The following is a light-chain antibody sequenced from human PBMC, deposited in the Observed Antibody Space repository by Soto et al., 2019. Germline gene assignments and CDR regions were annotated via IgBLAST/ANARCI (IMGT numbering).Light chain of an antibody. CDR3: RTWDDSLFSFV. Sequence: QFVFTHPPSVSATPGQRVTRPSSGRNINIGYNQVSWYQHTPRTATKLVVYANDRRPSDLPGRFSGSKSGTSAKLVITALQTGNEVVYHCRTWDDSLFSFVFGPGPKVTVL. V-gene: IGLV1-51*01. J-gene: IGLJ1*01. CDR1: NINIGYNQ. CDR2: AND.